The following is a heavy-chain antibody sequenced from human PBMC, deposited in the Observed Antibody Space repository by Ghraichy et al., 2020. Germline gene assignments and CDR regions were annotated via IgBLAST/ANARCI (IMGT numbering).Heavy chain of an antibody. CDR2: IARSGSA. CDR3: ARYSGWNPSSYFFKS. CDR1: GGNFGDFA. Sequence: GGSLRLSCVMSGGNFGDFAGGWVRQAPGKGLGWVSSIARSGSADYTDSVKGRFTISRDNSKNILYLHMSSLRAEDTATYYCARYSGWNPSSYFFKSWGQGTLVTVSS. V-gene: IGHV3-23*01. D-gene: IGHD3-9*01. J-gene: IGHJ5*02.